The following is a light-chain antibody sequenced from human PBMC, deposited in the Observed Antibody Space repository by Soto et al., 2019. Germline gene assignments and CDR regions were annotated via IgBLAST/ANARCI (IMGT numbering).Light chain of an antibody. CDR1: GIDDYDYNF. CDR2: EVN. CDR3: CSYTPSSTR. J-gene: IGLJ2*01. V-gene: IGLV2-8*01. Sequence: QSALTQPPSASGSAGHSVTIPCTGTGIDDYDYNFVSWYQHHPGKVPKLIIFEVNKRPSGVPDRFSGSKSGTTASLTVSGLQADDEADYYCCSYTPSSTRFGGWTKLPVL.